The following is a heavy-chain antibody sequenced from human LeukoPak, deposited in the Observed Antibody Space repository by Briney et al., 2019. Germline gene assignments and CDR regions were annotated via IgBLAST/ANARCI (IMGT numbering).Heavy chain of an antibody. V-gene: IGHV3-49*04. J-gene: IGHJ4*02. CDR1: GFSFSSYE. CDR3: TRGGYELDY. CDR2: IRSKAYGGTT. Sequence: GGSLRLSCAASGFSFSSYEMIWVRQAPGKGLEWVGFIRSKAYGGTTEYAASVKGRFTISRDDSKSIAYLKMNSLKTEDKAVYHCTRGGYELDYWGQGTLVTVSS. D-gene: IGHD5-12*01.